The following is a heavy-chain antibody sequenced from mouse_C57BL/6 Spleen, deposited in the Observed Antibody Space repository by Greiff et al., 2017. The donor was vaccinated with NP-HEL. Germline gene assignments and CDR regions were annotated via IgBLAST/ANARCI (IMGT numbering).Heavy chain of an antibody. CDR1: GFSLTSYG. CDR2: IWSGGST. J-gene: IGHJ3*01. CDR3: ASYGNDVVWFAY. D-gene: IGHD2-2*01. Sequence: VQLVESGPGLVQSSQSLSITCTVSGFSLTSYGVHWVRQSPGKGLEWLGVIWSGGSTAYNAAFISRLRISKDNSKSQGFFTMNSLQADDTAIYFCASYGNDVVWFAYWGQGTLVTIAA. V-gene: IGHV2-2*01.